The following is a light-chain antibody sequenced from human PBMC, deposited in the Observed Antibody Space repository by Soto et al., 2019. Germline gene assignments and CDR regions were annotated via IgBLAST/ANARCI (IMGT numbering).Light chain of an antibody. Sequence: QSVLTQPRSVSGSPGQSVTISCTGTSSDIGAYNFVSWYQQHPDKAPKLMIYDVIKRPSGVPDRFSGSKSGNTASLTISGLHADDQPAYYCCSYEGSYTHVFGNGTKVTV. CDR3: CSYEGSYTHV. V-gene: IGLV2-11*01. CDR2: DVI. J-gene: IGLJ1*01. CDR1: SSDIGAYNF.